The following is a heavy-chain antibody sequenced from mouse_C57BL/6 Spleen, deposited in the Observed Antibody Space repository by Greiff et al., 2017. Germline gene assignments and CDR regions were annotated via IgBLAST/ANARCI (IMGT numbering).Heavy chain of an antibody. D-gene: IGHD2-1*01. V-gene: IGHV7-3*01. J-gene: IGHJ2*01. CDR3: ARYIRDGNYGCDY. CDR1: GFTFTDYY. CDR2: IRNKANGHTT. Sequence: EVQLVESGGGLVQPGGSLSLSCAASGFTFTDYYMSWVRQPPGKALEWLGFIRNKANGHTTEDSASVKGRFTISRDNSQSILYLQMNALRAEDSATYYCARYIRDGNYGCDYWGQGTTLTVSS.